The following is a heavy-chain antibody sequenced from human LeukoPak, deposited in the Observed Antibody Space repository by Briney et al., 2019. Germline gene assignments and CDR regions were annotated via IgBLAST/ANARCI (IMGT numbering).Heavy chain of an antibody. CDR3: ARDIPHVGYYYYYMDV. Sequence: ADTLSLTCSVYGDSIRSSYWNWVRQSAGGGLEWLGRIYTSGTINYNPSLKSRVTISMDKSKNQFSLKLNSVTAADTAIYYCARDIPHVGYYYYYMDVWGKGPTVTVSS. CDR1: GDSIRSSY. CDR2: IYTSGTI. J-gene: IGHJ6*03. V-gene: IGHV4-4*07.